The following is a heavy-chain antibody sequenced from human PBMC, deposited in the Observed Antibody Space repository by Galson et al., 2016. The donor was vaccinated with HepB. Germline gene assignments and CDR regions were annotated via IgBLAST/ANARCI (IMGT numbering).Heavy chain of an antibody. CDR1: GGFISSGSYY. CDR3: AREIYRYYFDL. CDR2: IYYSGST. V-gene: IGHV4-39*02. Sequence: SETLSLTCSVSGGFISSGSYYWGWIRQSPGKGLEWIGSIYYSGSTYYNPSLKSRMTISVDASKNQFSLKLSSVTAADTAVYYCAREIYRYYFDLWGQGTLVPVSS. D-gene: IGHD2/OR15-2a*01. J-gene: IGHJ4*02.